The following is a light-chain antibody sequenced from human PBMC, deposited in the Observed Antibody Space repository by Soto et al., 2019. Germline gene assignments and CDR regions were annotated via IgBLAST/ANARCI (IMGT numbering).Light chain of an antibody. CDR1: ETITGRS. CDR2: SIS. J-gene: IGKJ1*01. V-gene: IGKV3-20*01. CDR3: QQFQNSRT. Sequence: IVLTQSRGTLSLSPGERATLSCRTSETITGRSLAWYQQKPGQAPRVLITSISNRATGIPDRFSGSGSGADFTLTITRLEPEDFAVYYCQQFQNSRTFGQGTRVEI.